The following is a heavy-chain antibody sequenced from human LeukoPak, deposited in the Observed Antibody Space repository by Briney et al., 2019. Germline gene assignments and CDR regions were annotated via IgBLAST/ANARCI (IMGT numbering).Heavy chain of an antibody. CDR3: ARDQTTVTKGFDI. J-gene: IGHJ3*02. Sequence: PSETLSLTCTVSGGSISSYYWSWIRQPPGKGLEWIGYIYYSGSTNYNPSLKSRVTISVDPSKNQFSLKLSAMTAADTAVYFCARDQTTVTKGFDIWGQGAVVTVSS. D-gene: IGHD4-17*01. CDR2: IYYSGST. CDR1: GGSISSYY. V-gene: IGHV4-59*01.